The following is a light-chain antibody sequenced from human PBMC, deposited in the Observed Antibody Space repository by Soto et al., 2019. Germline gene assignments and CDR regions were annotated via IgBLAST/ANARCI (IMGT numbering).Light chain of an antibody. CDR3: HQYGRLPRT. J-gene: IGKJ1*01. CDR2: ATS. V-gene: IGKV3-20*01. CDR1: QSVDSSF. Sequence: EIVLTQSPGTLSLSPGERATLSCRASQSVDSSFLAWYQQKPGQSPRLLLYATSSRGAGIPDRFSAIGSGTDFTLTISRLEPEDSALYYCHQYGRLPRTFGQGTQVEVK.